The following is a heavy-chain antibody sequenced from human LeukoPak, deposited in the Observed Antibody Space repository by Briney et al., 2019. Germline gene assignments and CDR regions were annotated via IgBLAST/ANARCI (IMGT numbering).Heavy chain of an antibody. J-gene: IGHJ5*02. CDR3: ARDKYDFWSGYPDNWFDP. CDR2: IIPILGIA. Sequence: SVKVSCKASGGTFSSYTISWVRQAPGQGLEWMGRIIPILGIANYAQKFLGRVTITADKSTSTAYMELSSLRSEDTAVYYCARDKYDFWSGYPDNWFDPWGQGTLVTVS. D-gene: IGHD3-3*01. CDR1: GGTFSSYT. V-gene: IGHV1-69*04.